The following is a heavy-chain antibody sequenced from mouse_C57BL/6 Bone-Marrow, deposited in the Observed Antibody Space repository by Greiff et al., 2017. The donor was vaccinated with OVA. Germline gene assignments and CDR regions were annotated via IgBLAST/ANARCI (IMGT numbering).Heavy chain of an antibody. Sequence: QVQLQQPGAELVKPGASVKLSCKASGYTFTSYWMHWVKQRPGQGLEWIGMIHPNSGSTNYNEKFKSKATLTVDKSSSTAYMQLSSLTSEDSAVYYCARYDGYYGWYFDVWGTGTTVTVSS. J-gene: IGHJ1*03. V-gene: IGHV1-64*01. CDR1: GYTFTSYW. CDR3: ARYDGYYGWYFDV. CDR2: IHPNSGST. D-gene: IGHD2-3*01.